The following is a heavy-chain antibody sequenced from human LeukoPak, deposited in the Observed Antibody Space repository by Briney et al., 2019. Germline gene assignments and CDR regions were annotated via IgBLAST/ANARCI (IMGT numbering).Heavy chain of an antibody. CDR1: GGTFSSYA. D-gene: IGHD2-21*02. CDR3: ARSSVTAIIYYYYGMDV. CDR2: IIPIFGIA. V-gene: IGHV1-69*04. J-gene: IGHJ6*02. Sequence: SVKVSCKASGGTFSSYAISWVRQAPGQGLEWMGRIIPIFGIANYAQKFQGRVTITADKSTSTAYMELSSLRSDDTAVYYCARSSVTAIIYYYYGMDVWGQGTTVTVSS.